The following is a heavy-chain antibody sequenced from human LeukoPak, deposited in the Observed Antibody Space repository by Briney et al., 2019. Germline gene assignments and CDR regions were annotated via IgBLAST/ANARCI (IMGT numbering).Heavy chain of an antibody. D-gene: IGHD3-22*01. J-gene: IGHJ3*02. CDR2: IIPIFGTA. CDR3: ARDLGYYYDSSDPTGHAFDI. Sequence: GASVKVSCKASGGTFSSYAISWVRQAPGQGLEWMGGIIPIFGTANCAQKFQGRVTITADESTSTAYMELSSLRSEDTAVYYCARDLGYYYDSSDPTGHAFDIWGQGTMVTVSS. CDR1: GGTFSSYA. V-gene: IGHV1-69*13.